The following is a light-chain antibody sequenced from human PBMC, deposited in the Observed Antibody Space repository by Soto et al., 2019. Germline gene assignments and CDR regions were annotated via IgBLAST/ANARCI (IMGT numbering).Light chain of an antibody. Sequence: DIQMTPSPSTLSASVGDRFTITCRASQSISSWLAWYQQKPGKAPKLLIFDASSLESGVPSRFSGSGSGTEFTLTISSLQPDDFATYCCQHYNSFPLTFGGGTKVDIK. CDR1: QSISSW. CDR2: DAS. CDR3: QHYNSFPLT. J-gene: IGKJ4*01. V-gene: IGKV1-5*01.